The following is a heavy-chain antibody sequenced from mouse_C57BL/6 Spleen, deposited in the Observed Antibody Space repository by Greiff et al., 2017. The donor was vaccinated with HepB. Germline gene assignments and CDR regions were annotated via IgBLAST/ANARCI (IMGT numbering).Heavy chain of an antibody. J-gene: IGHJ4*01. CDR1: GYTFTSYW. CDR3: ANYYDYDGSGNYYAMDY. CDR2: IHPSDSDT. D-gene: IGHD2-4*01. V-gene: IGHV1-74*01. Sequence: QVQLQQSGAELVKPGASVKVSCKASGYTFTSYWMHWVKQRPGQGLEWIGRIHPSDSDTNYNQKFKGKATLTVDKSSSTAYMQLSSLTSEDSAVYFCANYYDYDGSGNYYAMDYWCQGTSVTVAS.